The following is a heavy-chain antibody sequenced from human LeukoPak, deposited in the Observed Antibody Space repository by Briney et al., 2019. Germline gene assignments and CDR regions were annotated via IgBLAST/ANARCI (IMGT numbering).Heavy chain of an antibody. V-gene: IGHV3-23*01. CDR2: ISGSGGST. Sequence: GGSLRLSCAASGLTFSSYAMSWVRQAPGKGLEWVSAISGSGGSTYYADSVKGRFTISRDNSKNTLYLQMNSLRAEDTAVYYCAKGSGYCSGGSCYFDTSYYYYMDVWGKGTTVTVSS. CDR3: AKGSGYCSGGSCYFDTSYYYYMDV. J-gene: IGHJ6*03. D-gene: IGHD2-15*01. CDR1: GLTFSSYA.